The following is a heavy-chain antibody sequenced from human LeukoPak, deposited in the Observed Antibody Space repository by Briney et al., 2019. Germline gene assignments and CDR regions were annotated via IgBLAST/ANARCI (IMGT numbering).Heavy chain of an antibody. D-gene: IGHD3-10*02. CDR1: GFTFSSYE. V-gene: IGHV3-48*03. Sequence: PGGSLRLSCAASGFTFSSYEMNWVRQAPGKGLEWVSYISSSGSTIYYADSVKGRFSISRDNAKNSLYLQMNSLRAEDTAVYYCAELGITMIGGVWGKGTTVTNSS. CDR3: AELGITMIGGV. J-gene: IGHJ6*04. CDR2: ISSSGSTI.